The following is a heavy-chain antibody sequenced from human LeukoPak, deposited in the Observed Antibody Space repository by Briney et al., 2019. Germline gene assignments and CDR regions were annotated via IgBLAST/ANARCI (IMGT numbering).Heavy chain of an antibody. V-gene: IGHV3-30-3*01. J-gene: IGHJ4*02. D-gene: IGHD6-13*01. CDR2: ISYDGSNK. Sequence: PGGSLRLSCAASGFTFSSYAMHWVRQAPGKGLEWVAVISYDGSNKYYADSVKGRFTISRDNSKNTLYLQMNSLRAEDTAVYYCARSPSIAAAGYFDYWGQGTLVTVSS. CDR3: ARSPSIAAAGYFDY. CDR1: GFTFSSYA.